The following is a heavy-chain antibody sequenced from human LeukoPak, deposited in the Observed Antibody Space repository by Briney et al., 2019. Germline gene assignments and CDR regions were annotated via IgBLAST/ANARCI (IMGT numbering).Heavy chain of an antibody. J-gene: IGHJ4*02. D-gene: IGHD3-22*01. CDR3: ASQFLLPFDY. CDR2: TIPILGIA. CDR1: GDTFGSYA. Sequence: GASVKVSCKAPGDTFGSYAISWVRQAHGQGLKWMGRTIPILGIAKYAQKFQGRLTITADTSTSTAYMELTNLRSDDTAVYYCASQFLLPFDYWGRGTLVTVSS. V-gene: IGHV1-69*04.